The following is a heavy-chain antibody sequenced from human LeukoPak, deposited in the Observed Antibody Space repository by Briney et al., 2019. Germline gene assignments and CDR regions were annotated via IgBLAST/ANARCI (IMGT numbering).Heavy chain of an antibody. V-gene: IGHV3-30*18. CDR2: ISFDGSNK. D-gene: IGHD3-10*02. Sequence: GSLRLSCAASGFTFSNYGMHWVRQAPGKGLGWVAVISFDGSNKYYADSVKGRFTISRDSSKNTLYLQMNSLRAEDTAVYYCAELGITMIGGVWGKGTTVTISS. CDR3: AELGITMIGGV. CDR1: GFTFSNYG. J-gene: IGHJ6*04.